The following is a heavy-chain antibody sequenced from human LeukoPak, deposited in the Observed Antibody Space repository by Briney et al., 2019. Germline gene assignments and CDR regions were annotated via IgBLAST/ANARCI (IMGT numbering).Heavy chain of an antibody. Sequence: PGGSLRLSCAASGFTFSSYAMSWVRQAPGKGLEWVSVIYSGGSTYYADFVKGRFTISRDNSKNTLYLQMNSLRAEDTAVYYCARDTGYSSGWYSAWGQGTLVTVSS. CDR2: IYSGGST. CDR1: GFTFSSYA. CDR3: ARDTGYSSGWYSA. V-gene: IGHV3-66*01. J-gene: IGHJ5*02. D-gene: IGHD6-19*01.